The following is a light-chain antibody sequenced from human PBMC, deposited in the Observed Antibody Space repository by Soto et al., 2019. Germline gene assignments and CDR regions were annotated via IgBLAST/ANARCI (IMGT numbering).Light chain of an antibody. CDR1: TSDVGGYNY. CDR2: DVS. J-gene: IGLJ2*01. V-gene: IGLV2-14*01. CDR3: SSYTKTNTLQ. Sequence: QSALTQPASVSGSTGESITISCTGTTSDVGGYNYVAWFQQHPGKAPKLMIYDVSIRPSGVSNRFSASKSGNTASLTISGLQAEDEADYYCSSYTKTNTLQFRGGNKLTVL.